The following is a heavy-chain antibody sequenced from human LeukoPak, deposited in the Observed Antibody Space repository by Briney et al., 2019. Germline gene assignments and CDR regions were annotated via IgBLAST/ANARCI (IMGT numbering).Heavy chain of an antibody. D-gene: IGHD2-2*01. J-gene: IGHJ5*02. CDR2: ISAYNGNA. Sequence: ASVKVSCKASGYTFTSYGISWVRQAPGQGLEWMGWISAYNGNANYAQKLQGRVTMTTDTSTSTAYVELRSLRSDDTAVYYCARDRRVPAAKWFDPWGQGTLVTVSS. CDR3: ARDRRVPAAKWFDP. V-gene: IGHV1-18*01. CDR1: GYTFTSYG.